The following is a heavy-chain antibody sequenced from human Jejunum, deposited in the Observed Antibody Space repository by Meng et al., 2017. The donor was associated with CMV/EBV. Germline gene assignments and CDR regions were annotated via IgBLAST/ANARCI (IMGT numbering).Heavy chain of an antibody. CDR3: ARDYGGNSGWFDP. J-gene: IGHJ5*02. V-gene: IGHV1-8*01. CDR2: MNPTSGNT. CDR1: GYTFTNYD. Sequence: SGYTFTNYDISWVRQATGQGLEWMRWMNPTSGNTGSAQKFQGRVILTRDISISTAYMELSNLRSEDSAIYYCARDYGGNSGWFDPWGQGTLGTVSS. D-gene: IGHD4-23*01.